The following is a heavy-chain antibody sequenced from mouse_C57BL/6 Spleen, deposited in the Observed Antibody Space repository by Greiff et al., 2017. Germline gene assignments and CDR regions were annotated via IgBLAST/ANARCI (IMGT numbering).Heavy chain of an antibody. CDR1: GFTFSDYY. D-gene: IGHD2-1*01. CDR2: INYDGSST. J-gene: IGHJ1*03. Sequence: EVMLVESEGGLVQPGSSMKLSCTASGFTFSDYYMAWVRQVPEKGLEWVANINYDGSSTYYLDSLKSRFIISRDNAKNILYLQMSSLKSEDTATYYCARDRRYGNYEGYFDVWGTGTTVTVSS. V-gene: IGHV5-16*01. CDR3: ARDRRYGNYEGYFDV.